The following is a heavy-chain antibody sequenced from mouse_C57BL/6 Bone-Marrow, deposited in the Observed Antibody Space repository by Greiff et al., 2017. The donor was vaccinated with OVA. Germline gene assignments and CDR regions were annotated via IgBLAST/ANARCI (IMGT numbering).Heavy chain of an antibody. CDR3: AGGPFWYFDV. CDR2: ISSGSSTI. V-gene: IGHV5-17*01. CDR1: GFTFSDYG. J-gene: IGHJ1*03. Sequence: EVQVVESGGGLVKPGGSLKLSCAASGFTFSDYGMHWVRQAPEKGLEWVAYISSGSSTIYYADTVKGRFTISRDNAKNTLFLQMTSLRSEDTAMYYCAGGPFWYFDVWGTGTTVTVSS.